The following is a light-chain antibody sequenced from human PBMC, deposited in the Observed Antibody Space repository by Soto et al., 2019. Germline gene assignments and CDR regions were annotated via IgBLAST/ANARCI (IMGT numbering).Light chain of an antibody. CDR3: AAWDDSLSGVV. Sequence: QSVLTQPPSASGTPGQRVTISCSGSSSNIGSNYVYWYQQLPGTAPKLLIYSNNQRPSGVPDRLSGSKSGTSASLAISGLRSEDEADYYCAAWDDSLSGVVFGGGTQLTVL. CDR2: SNN. CDR1: SSNIGSNY. J-gene: IGLJ2*01. V-gene: IGLV1-47*02.